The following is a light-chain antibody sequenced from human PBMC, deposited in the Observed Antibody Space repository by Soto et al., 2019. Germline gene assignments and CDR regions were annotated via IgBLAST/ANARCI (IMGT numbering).Light chain of an antibody. Sequence: EIVMTQSPATLSVSPGERATLSCRASQSVSSNLAWYQQKPGQAPRLLIYGSSTRATGIPARFSGSRSGTEFTLTISSLQSEDFAVYYCQQYNKWPLTFGGGTKVEI. J-gene: IGKJ4*01. CDR2: GSS. V-gene: IGKV3-15*01. CDR3: QQYNKWPLT. CDR1: QSVSSN.